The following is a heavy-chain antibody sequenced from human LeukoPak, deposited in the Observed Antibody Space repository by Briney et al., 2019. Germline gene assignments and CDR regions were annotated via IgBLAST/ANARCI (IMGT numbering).Heavy chain of an antibody. V-gene: IGHV3-48*01. CDR3: ARGDKYIAFSPPLQGFDY. CDR1: GFTFSTYS. D-gene: IGHD3-3*02. Sequence: GGSLRLSCAASGFTFSTYSMNWVRQAPGKGLEWVSFIIGSSDLIYYADSVKGRFTISRDNAKNSLYLQMNSLRAEDTAVYYCARGDKYIAFSPPLQGFDYWGQGTLVTVSS. CDR2: IIGSSDLI. J-gene: IGHJ4*02.